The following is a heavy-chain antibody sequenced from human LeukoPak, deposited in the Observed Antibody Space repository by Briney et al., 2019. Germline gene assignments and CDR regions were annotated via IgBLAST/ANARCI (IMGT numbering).Heavy chain of an antibody. D-gene: IGHD1-26*01. CDR3: ARDPYSGSYGDYYYYYMDV. CDR2: ISYDGSNK. CDR1: GFTVSSYG. J-gene: IGHJ6*03. V-gene: IGHV3-30*03. Sequence: GGSLRLSCAASGFTVSSYGMHWVRQAPGKGLEWEAVISYDGSNKYYADSVKGRFTISRDNSKNTLYLQMNSLRAEDTAVYYCARDPYSGSYGDYYYYYMDVWGKGTTVTISS.